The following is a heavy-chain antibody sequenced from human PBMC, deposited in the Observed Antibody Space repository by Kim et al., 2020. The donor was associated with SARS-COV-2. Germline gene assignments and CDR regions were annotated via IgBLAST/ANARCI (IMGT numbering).Heavy chain of an antibody. Sequence: SETLSLTCTVSGDSMSADYWNWIRQSPGKGLEWIGYVYFRGTTSYNPSLKSRVTISIDMSKSQFSLKLNSVTAADTAVYYCARRKTRDLFTSDWGFFDYWGQGSLVTVSS. V-gene: IGHV4-59*08. CDR3: ARRKTRDLFTSDWGFFDY. J-gene: IGHJ4*02. D-gene: IGHD7-27*01. CDR1: GDSMSADY. CDR2: VYFRGTT.